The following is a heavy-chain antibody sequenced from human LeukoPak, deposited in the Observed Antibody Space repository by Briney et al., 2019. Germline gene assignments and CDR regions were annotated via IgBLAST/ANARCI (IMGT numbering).Heavy chain of an antibody. CDR1: GYTFTGYY. Sequence: GASVKVSCKASGYTFTGYYIHWVRQAPGQGLEWMGWINPNSGGTNYAQKFQGRVTMTRDTSISTAYMELRRLRSDDTAIYYCARDWDFYDSSGYYGFDIWGQGTMVTVSS. J-gene: IGHJ3*02. V-gene: IGHV1-2*02. CDR2: INPNSGGT. CDR3: ARDWDFYDSSGYYGFDI. D-gene: IGHD3-22*01.